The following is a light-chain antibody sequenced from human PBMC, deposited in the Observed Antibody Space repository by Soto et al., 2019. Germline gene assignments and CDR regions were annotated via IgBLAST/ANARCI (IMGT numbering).Light chain of an antibody. J-gene: IGKJ1*01. CDR2: GAS. CDR1: QAISSH. CDR3: QQIKSYPRVT. Sequence: AIQLTQSPSSLSASVGDRVSITCRASQAISSHLAWYQQKPGTGPKLLIHGASVLQTGVPSRFSGSGNGPGTDFTLTISSLQPKDFATYFCQQIKSYPRVTFGQGTKVEIK. V-gene: IGKV1-13*02.